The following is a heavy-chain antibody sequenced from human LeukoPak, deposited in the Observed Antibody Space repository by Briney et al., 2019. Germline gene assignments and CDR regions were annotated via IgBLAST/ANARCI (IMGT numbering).Heavy chain of an antibody. CDR2: ITSSGSTI. CDR3: AELGITMIGGV. J-gene: IGHJ6*04. Sequence: GGSLRLSCASSGFTFSSYEMNWVRQARGKGLEWVSYITSSGSTIYYADSVKGRFTISRDNAKNSLYLQMNSLRAEDTAVYYCAELGITMIGGVWGKGTTVTISS. CDR1: GFTFSSYE. D-gene: IGHD3-10*02. V-gene: IGHV3-48*03.